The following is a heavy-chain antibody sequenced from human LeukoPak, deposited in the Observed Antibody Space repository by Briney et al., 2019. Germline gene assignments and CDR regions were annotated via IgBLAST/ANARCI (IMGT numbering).Heavy chain of an antibody. V-gene: IGHV3-73*01. Sequence: GGSLRLSCAASGFTFSGSAMHWVRQASGKGLEWVGRIRSKANSYATAYAASVKGRFTISRDDSKNTAYLQMNSLKTEDTAVYYCTRRQYKRYCSGGSCYSDYYYYMDVWGKGTTVTVSS. D-gene: IGHD2-15*01. J-gene: IGHJ6*03. CDR2: IRSKANSYAT. CDR1: GFTFSGSA. CDR3: TRRQYKRYCSGGSCYSDYYYYMDV.